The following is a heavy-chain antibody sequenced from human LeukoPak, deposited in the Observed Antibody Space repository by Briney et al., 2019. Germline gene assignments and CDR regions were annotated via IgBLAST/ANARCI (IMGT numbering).Heavy chain of an antibody. CDR2: INPNSGGT. Sequence: ASVKVSCKASGYTFTGYYMHWVRQAPGQGLEWMGWINPNSGGTIYAQKFQGRVTMTTDASIDTGYMELSSLRSDDTAVYYCAIRSSAAYTDAFDIWGQGTQVTVSS. J-gene: IGHJ3*02. D-gene: IGHD6-6*01. CDR3: AIRSSAAYTDAFDI. V-gene: IGHV1-2*02. CDR1: GYTFTGYY.